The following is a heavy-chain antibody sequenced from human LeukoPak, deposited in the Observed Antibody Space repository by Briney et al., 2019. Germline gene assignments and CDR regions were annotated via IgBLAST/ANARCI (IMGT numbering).Heavy chain of an antibody. J-gene: IGHJ4*02. V-gene: IGHV3-64D*06. CDR2: ISSNGGST. D-gene: IGHD5-12*01. CDR1: GFTFSSYA. CDR3: ARWRSGYDPTPFDY. Sequence: GGSLRLSCSASGFTFSSYAMHWVRQAPGKGLEYVSAISSNGGSTYYADSVKGRFTISRDNSKNTLYLQMSSLRAEDTAVYYCARWRSGYDPTPFDYWGQGTLVTVSS.